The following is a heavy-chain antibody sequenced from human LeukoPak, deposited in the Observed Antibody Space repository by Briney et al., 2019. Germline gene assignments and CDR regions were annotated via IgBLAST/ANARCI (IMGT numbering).Heavy chain of an antibody. D-gene: IGHD1-14*01. CDR1: GFTFSYYA. V-gene: IGHV3-64D*09. CDR2: ISGDGGNT. CDR3: VITSATGPLDY. J-gene: IGHJ4*02. Sequence: GGSLRLSCSASGFTFSYYAMHWVRQAPGKGLEYVSAISGDGGNTYYPDSLKGRFTISRDNSKNTLYLQMSSLTVEDTAVYYCVITSATGPLDYWGQGTLVTVSS.